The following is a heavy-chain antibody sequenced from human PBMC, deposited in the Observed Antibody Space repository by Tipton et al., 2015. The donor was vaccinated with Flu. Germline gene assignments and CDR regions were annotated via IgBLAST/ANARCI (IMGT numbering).Heavy chain of an antibody. V-gene: IGHV3-23*01. CDR1: GFTFSSYA. CDR2: ISGSGGST. J-gene: IGHJ4*02. CDR3: AKDDIGYSGRLGYFDY. D-gene: IGHD1-26*01. Sequence: GSLRLSCAASGFTFSSYAMSWVRQAPGKGLEWVSAISGSGGSTYYADSVKGRFTISRDNSKNTLYLQMNSLRAEDTAVYYCAKDDIGYSGRLGYFDYWGQGTLVTVSS.